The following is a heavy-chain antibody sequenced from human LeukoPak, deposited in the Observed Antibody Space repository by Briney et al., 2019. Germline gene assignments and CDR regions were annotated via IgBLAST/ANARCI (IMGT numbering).Heavy chain of an antibody. Sequence: SETQSLTCTASGGSISNYYWSWIRQPPGKGLEWIGYVYSSGSTNYNPSLKSRVTISLDTSKNQFSLKLNSVTAADTAVYYCAGREYLRPLDYWGQGTLVTVSS. CDR2: VYSSGST. D-gene: IGHD2/OR15-2a*01. CDR1: GGSISNYY. V-gene: IGHV4-59*01. CDR3: AGREYLRPLDY. J-gene: IGHJ4*02.